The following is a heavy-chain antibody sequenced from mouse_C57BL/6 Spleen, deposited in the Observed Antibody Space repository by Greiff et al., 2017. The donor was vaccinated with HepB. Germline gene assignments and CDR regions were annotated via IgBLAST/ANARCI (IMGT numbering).Heavy chain of an antibody. V-gene: IGHV1-64*01. CDR2: IHPNSGST. D-gene: IGHD2-4*01. CDR3: ARSYYDLYYAMDY. CDR1: GYTFTSYW. J-gene: IGHJ4*01. Sequence: QVQLQQSGAELVKPGASVKLSCKASGYTFTSYWMHWVKQRPGQGLEWIGMIHPNSGSTNYNEKFKSKATLTVDKSSSTAYMQLSSLTSEDSAVYYCARSYYDLYYAMDYWGQGTSVTVSS.